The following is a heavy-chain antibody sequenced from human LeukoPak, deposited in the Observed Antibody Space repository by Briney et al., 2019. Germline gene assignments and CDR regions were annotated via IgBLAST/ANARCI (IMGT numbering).Heavy chain of an antibody. CDR1: GYTFTGYY. Sequence: ASAKVSCKASGYTFTGYYMHWVRQAPGQGLEWMGWINPNSGGTNYVQKFQGRVTMTRDTSISTAYLELSRLRSDDTAVYYCARVPKRGNWFDPWGQGTLVTVSS. V-gene: IGHV1-2*02. CDR3: ARVPKRGNWFDP. CDR2: INPNSGGT. J-gene: IGHJ5*02.